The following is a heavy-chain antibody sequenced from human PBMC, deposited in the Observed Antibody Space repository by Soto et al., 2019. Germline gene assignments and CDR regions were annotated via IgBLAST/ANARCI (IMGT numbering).Heavy chain of an antibody. Sequence: SETLSLTCTVSGGSISSYYWSWIRQPPGKGLEWIGYIYYSGSTNYNPSLKSRVTISVDTSKNQFSLKLSSVTAADTAVYYCARHTIFGDIPAYYYYMDVWDQGTTVTVSS. CDR1: GGSISSYY. CDR2: IYYSGST. CDR3: ARHTIFGDIPAYYYYMDV. D-gene: IGHD3-3*01. V-gene: IGHV4-59*08. J-gene: IGHJ6*03.